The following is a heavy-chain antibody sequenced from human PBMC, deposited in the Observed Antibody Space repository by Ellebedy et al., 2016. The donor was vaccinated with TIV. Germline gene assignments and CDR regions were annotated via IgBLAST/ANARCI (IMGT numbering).Heavy chain of an antibody. V-gene: IGHV5-51*01. CDR1: GDTFSSYW. J-gene: IGHJ3*02. D-gene: IGHD3-22*01. Sequence: GESLKISCKGSGDTFSSYWIAWVRQVPGKGQEWMGSVHPGGSSARYSPSFQGQVTFSADKSLATAYLQWSSLKASDTAIYYCANSYYYSSGGHSDAFRMWGQGTMVTVSS. CDR2: VHPGGSSA. CDR3: ANSYYYSSGGHSDAFRM.